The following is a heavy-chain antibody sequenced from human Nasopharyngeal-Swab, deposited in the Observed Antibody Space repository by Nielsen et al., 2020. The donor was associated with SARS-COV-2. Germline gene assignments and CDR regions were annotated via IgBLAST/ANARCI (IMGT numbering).Heavy chain of an antibody. V-gene: IGHV3-23*01. J-gene: IGHJ3*02. CDR3: ARAAYSGSYYGAFDI. Sequence: GESLKISCAASGFTVSSYEMNWVRQAPGKGLEWVSAISGSGGSTYYADSVKGRFTISRDNSKNTLYLQMNSLRAEDTAVYYCARAAYSGSYYGAFDIWGQGTMVTVSS. CDR2: ISGSGGST. D-gene: IGHD1-26*01. CDR1: GFTVSSYE.